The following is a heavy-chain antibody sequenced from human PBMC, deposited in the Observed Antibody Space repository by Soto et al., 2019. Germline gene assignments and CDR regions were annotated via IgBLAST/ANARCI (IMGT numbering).Heavy chain of an antibody. D-gene: IGHD3-22*01. Sequence: QVQLVQSGAEVKKPGSSVKVSCKASGGTFSSYAISCVRQAPGQGLEWMGGIIPIFGTANSAQKFQGRVTTTADESTRTAYMELSSLRSEDTAVYYCARARMDSSGYYGTGVWFGYWGQGTLVTVSS. J-gene: IGHJ4*02. CDR1: GGTFSSYA. CDR3: ARARMDSSGYYGTGVWFGY. V-gene: IGHV1-69*01. CDR2: IIPIFGTA.